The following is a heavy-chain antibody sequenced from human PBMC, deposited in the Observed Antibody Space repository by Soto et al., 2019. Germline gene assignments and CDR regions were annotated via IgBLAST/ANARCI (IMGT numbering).Heavy chain of an antibody. CDR3: ARHPRAPTHYYYGMDV. V-gene: IGHV1-69*13. CDR2: IIPIFGTA. D-gene: IGHD4-17*01. J-gene: IGHJ6*02. CDR1: GGTFSSYA. Sequence: SVKVSCKASGGTFSSYAISWVRQAPGQGLEWMGGIIPIFGTANYAQKFQGRVTITADESTSTAYMELSSLRSEDTAVYYCARHPRAPTHYYYGMDVWGQGTTVTVSS.